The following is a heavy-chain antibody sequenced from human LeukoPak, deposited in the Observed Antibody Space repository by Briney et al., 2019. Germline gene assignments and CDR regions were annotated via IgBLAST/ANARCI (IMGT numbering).Heavy chain of an antibody. Sequence: QPGGSLRLSCAVSGFSVSSTYMTWVRQAPGKGLEWVSYISSSGSTIYYADSVKGRFTISRDNAKNSLYLQMNSLRAEDTAVYYCARDGDGYNYPYWGQGTLVTVSS. CDR2: ISSSGSTI. D-gene: IGHD5-24*01. J-gene: IGHJ4*02. CDR1: GFSVSSTY. V-gene: IGHV3-48*04. CDR3: ARDGDGYNYPY.